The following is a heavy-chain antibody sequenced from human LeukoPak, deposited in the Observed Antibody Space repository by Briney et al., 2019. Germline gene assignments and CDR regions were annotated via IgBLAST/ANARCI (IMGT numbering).Heavy chain of an antibody. CDR2: ISAYNGNT. Sequence: ASVKVSCKASGYTFTSYGISWVRQAPGQGLEWMGWISAYNGNTNYAQKLQGRVTMTTDTSTSTAYMELSSLRSEDTAVYYCARESGYSSSLKHFDYWGQGTLVTVSS. V-gene: IGHV1-18*01. CDR1: GYTFTSYG. J-gene: IGHJ4*02. D-gene: IGHD6-13*01. CDR3: ARESGYSSSLKHFDY.